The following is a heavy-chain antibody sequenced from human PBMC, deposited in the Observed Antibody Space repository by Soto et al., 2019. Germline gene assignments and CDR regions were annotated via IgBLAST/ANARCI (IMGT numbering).Heavy chain of an antibody. Sequence: QVQLVESGGGVVQPGRSLRVSCAPSGFTFRNYAMHGVRQAQGKGLEWVAVVSYDGSKQFYADSVEGRFTISRDSSKSTLYLHMDNLRDEDTAVYYCARDRVYYYDNSGYYNFDYWGQGTLVTVSS. CDR3: ARDRVYYYDNSGYYNFDY. J-gene: IGHJ4*02. D-gene: IGHD3-22*01. CDR2: VSYDGSKQ. V-gene: IGHV3-30-3*01. CDR1: GFTFRNYA.